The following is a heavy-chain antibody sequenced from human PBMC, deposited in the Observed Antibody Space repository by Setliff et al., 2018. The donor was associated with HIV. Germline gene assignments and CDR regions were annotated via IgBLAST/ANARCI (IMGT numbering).Heavy chain of an antibody. J-gene: IGHJ4*02. CDR1: GGSFSGYY. D-gene: IGHD3-10*01. Sequence: SETLSLTCAVYGGSFSGYYWSWIRQPPGKGLEWIGEINHSGGTNHNPSLKSRVTISVDTSKNQFSLKLSSVTAADTAVYYCARRWYYYGSGSYYTMPPFDYWGQGTLVTVSS. CDR2: INHSGGT. CDR3: ARRWYYYGSGSYYTMPPFDY. V-gene: IGHV4-34*01.